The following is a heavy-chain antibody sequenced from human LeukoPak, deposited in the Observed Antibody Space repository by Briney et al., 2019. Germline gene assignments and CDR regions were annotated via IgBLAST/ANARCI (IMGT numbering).Heavy chain of an antibody. CDR3: ASHYYDDSAPDS. CDR1: GFTFRSHG. J-gene: IGHJ5*01. Sequence: PGGSLRLSCAASGFTFRSHGMNWVRQAPGKGLEWVAAISESGASTYYAASVKGRFTISRDNSENTLYLQMHGLRAGDTAVYYCASHYYDDSAPDSWGQGTLVAVSS. V-gene: IGHV3-23*01. D-gene: IGHD3-22*01. CDR2: ISESGAST.